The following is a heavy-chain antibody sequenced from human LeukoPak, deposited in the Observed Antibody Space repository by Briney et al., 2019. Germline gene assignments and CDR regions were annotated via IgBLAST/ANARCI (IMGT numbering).Heavy chain of an antibody. D-gene: IGHD3-22*01. V-gene: IGHV3-9*01. J-gene: IGHJ4*02. CDR1: GFTFDDYA. CDR2: ISWNSGSI. CDR3: AKDMHYYDSSGYYDY. Sequence: PGRSLRLSCAASGFTFDDYAMHWVRHAPGKGLEWVSGISWNSGSIGYADSVKGRFTISRDNAKNSLYLQMNSLRAEDTALYYCAKDMHYYDSSGYYDYWGQGTLVTVSS.